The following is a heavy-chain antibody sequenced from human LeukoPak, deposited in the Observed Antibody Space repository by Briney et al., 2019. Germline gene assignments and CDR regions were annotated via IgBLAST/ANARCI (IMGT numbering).Heavy chain of an antibody. J-gene: IGHJ4*02. CDR3: ARQGPGYCGSTSCYGVDY. CDR1: GYTFTGYY. Sequence: ASVKVSCKASGYTFTGYYMHWVRQAPGQGLEWMGWINTNTGNPTYAQGFTGRFVFSLDTSVSTAYLQISSLKAEDTAVYYCARQGPGYCGSTSCYGVDYWGQGTLVTVSS. D-gene: IGHD2-2*01. CDR2: INTNTGNP. V-gene: IGHV7-4-1*02.